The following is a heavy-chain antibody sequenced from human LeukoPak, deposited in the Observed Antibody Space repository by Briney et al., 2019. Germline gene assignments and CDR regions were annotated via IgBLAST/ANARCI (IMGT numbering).Heavy chain of an antibody. D-gene: IGHD3-22*01. V-gene: IGHV3-53*04. CDR3: ARAYDSSGYWPDYFHH. Sequence: GRSLRLSCAASGFTFSSYGMHWVRQAPGKGLEWVSIIYGGGSTYYADSVNGRFTISRHNSKNTLFLQMNSLRTEDTAVYYCARAYDSSGYWPDYFHHWGQGTLVTVSS. CDR2: IYGGGST. CDR1: GFTFSSYG. J-gene: IGHJ1*01.